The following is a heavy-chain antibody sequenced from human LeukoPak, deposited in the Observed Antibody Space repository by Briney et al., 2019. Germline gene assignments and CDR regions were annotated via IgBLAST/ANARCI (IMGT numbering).Heavy chain of an antibody. J-gene: IGHJ3*02. CDR2: ISSSSNYI. D-gene: IGHD5-18*01. Sequence: PGGSLRLSCAASGFTFSDYIMNWVRQAPGKGLEWVSYISSSSNYIYYADSVKARFPISRDNAKNSLYLQMNSLRAEDTAVYYCARECMDTTMVDAFDIWGQGTMVTVSS. CDR3: ARECMDTTMVDAFDI. V-gene: IGHV3-21*01. CDR1: GFTFSDYI.